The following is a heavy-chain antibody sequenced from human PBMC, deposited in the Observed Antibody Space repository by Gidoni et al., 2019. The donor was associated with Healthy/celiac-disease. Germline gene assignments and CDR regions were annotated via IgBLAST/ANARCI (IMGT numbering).Heavy chain of an antibody. V-gene: IGHV3-23*01. CDR2: ISGSGGST. D-gene: IGHD2-2*01. J-gene: IGHJ4*02. CDR3: AKAYIVVVPGYYFDY. CDR1: RFTFSSYA. Sequence: EVQLLESGGGLVHPGGSLILSCAASRFTFSSYAMSWVRQAPGKGLEWVSAISGSGGSTYYADSVKGRFTISRDNYKNTLYLQMNSLRAEDTAVYYCAKAYIVVVPGYYFDYWGQGTLVTVSS.